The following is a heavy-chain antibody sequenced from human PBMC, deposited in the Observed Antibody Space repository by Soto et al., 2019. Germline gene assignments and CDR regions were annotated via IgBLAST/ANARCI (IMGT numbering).Heavy chain of an antibody. Sequence: EVQLVESGGGLVQPGGSLRLSCAASGFTFSSYDMHWVRQATGKGREWVSAIGTAGDTYYPGSVKGRFTISRENAKNSLYLQMNSLRAEDTAVYYCARGYYYDSSGYSVWGQGTLVTVSS. J-gene: IGHJ4*02. D-gene: IGHD3-22*01. V-gene: IGHV3-13*01. CDR3: ARGYYYDSSGYSV. CDR1: GFTFSSYD. CDR2: IGTAGDT.